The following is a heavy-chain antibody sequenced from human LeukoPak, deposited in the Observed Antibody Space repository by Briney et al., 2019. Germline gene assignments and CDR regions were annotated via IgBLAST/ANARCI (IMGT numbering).Heavy chain of an antibody. Sequence: ASVKVSCKASGYTFTSYAMNWVRQAPGQELEWMGWINTNTGSPTYAQGFTGRFVFSLDTSVSTAYLQISGLKAEDTAVYYCARDRSYYDFWSAIPRDAFDIWGQGTMVTVSS. D-gene: IGHD3-3*01. CDR1: GYTFTSYA. CDR3: ARDRSYYDFWSAIPRDAFDI. CDR2: INTNTGSP. J-gene: IGHJ3*02. V-gene: IGHV7-4-1*02.